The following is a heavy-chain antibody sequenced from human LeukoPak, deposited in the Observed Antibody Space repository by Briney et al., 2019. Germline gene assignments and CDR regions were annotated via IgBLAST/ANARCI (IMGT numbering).Heavy chain of an antibody. J-gene: IGHJ4*02. CDR3: ARRRGYSGFDY. Sequence: SETLSLTCTVSGGSISSYYWSWIRQPPGKGLEWIGYIYYSGSTNYNPSLKSRVTISVDTSKNQFSLKLSSVTAAGTAVYYCARRRGYSGFDYWGQGTLVTVSS. CDR2: IYYSGST. D-gene: IGHD5-18*01. CDR1: GGSISSYY. V-gene: IGHV4-59*01.